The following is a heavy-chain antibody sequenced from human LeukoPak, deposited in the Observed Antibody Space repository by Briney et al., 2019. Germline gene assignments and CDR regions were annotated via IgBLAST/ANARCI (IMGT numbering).Heavy chain of an antibody. CDR3: AREKMATISGAFDI. CDR1: GGSISSYY. CDR2: IYYSGST. V-gene: IGHV4-59*01. D-gene: IGHD5-24*01. J-gene: IGHJ3*02. Sequence: PSETLSLTCTVSGGSISSYYWSWIRQPPGKGLEWIGYIYYSGSTNYNPSLMGRVTISVDTSKNQFSLKLSSVTAADTAVYYCAREKMATISGAFDIWGQGTMVTVSS.